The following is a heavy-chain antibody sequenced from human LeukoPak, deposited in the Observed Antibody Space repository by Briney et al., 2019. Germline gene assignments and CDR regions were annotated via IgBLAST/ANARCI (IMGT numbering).Heavy chain of an antibody. CDR2: INPSVFTT. D-gene: IGHD1-26*01. CDR1: GYTFTSYY. CDR3: ARGGLGALYNWFDS. J-gene: IGHJ5*01. V-gene: IGHV1-46*01. Sequence: ASVKVSCKASGYTFTSYYIHWVRQAPGQGLEWMGIINPSVFTTTYAQKFQGRVTMTRDTSTSTVYMELSSLRSEDTAIFYCARGGLGALYNWFDSWGRGTLVTVSS.